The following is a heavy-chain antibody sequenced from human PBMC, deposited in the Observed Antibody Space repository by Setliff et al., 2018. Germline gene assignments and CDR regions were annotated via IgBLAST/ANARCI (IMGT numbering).Heavy chain of an antibody. Sequence: PSETLSLTCSVSGGSITSHYWSWIRQSPGKGLEWIGYIDYSGTTNYNPSLKSRVTMSIDTSKNQFSLNLNSVTAADTALYYCAKESLAINTRWFDPWGQGILVTVSS. CDR3: AKESLAINTRWFDP. CDR2: IDYSGTT. D-gene: IGHD3-3*02. CDR1: GGSITSHY. J-gene: IGHJ5*02. V-gene: IGHV4-59*11.